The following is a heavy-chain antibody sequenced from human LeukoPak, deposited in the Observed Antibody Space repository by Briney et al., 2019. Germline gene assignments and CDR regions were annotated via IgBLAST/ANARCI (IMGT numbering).Heavy chain of an antibody. Sequence: SVKVSCKASGFTFTSSAMQWVRPARGQRLEWIGWIVVCSGNTNYAQKFQERVTITRDMSTSTAYMELSSLRSEDTAVYFCAAEYYDYGDYVGYWGQGTLVTVSS. D-gene: IGHD4-17*01. V-gene: IGHV1-58*02. CDR3: AAEYYDYGDYVGY. J-gene: IGHJ4*02. CDR2: IVVCSGNT. CDR1: GFTFTSSA.